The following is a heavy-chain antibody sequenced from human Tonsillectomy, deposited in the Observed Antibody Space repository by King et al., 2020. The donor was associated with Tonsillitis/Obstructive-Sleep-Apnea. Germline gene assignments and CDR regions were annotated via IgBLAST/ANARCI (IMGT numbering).Heavy chain of an antibody. V-gene: IGHV1-2*02. Sequence: HVQLVESGAEVKKPGASVKVSCKASGYTFIGYYMHWVRQAPGQGLEWMGWINPNSGGTNYAQKFQGRVTMTRDTSISTVYMELTRLRFYDTAVYYCAREKVVVATTNYWFDPWGQGTLVTVSS. D-gene: IGHD2-15*01. CDR1: GYTFIGYY. CDR3: AREKVVVATTNYWFDP. J-gene: IGHJ5*02. CDR2: INPNSGGT.